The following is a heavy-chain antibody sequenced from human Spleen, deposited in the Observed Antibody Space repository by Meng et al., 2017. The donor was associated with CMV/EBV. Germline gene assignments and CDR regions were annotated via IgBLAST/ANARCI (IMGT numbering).Heavy chain of an antibody. V-gene: IGHV1-69-2*01. CDR1: GNKDSEYE. J-gene: IGHJ5*02. CDR2: EEKEEGEK. CDR3: ATENTEVGARAGLDP. D-gene: IGHD1-26*01. Sequence: YGNKDSEYEKEGGREGNGRGVEWKGIEEKEEGEKKEEEKIKGRETNTADESTDTAYMELSSLRSEDTDIYYCATENTEVGARAGLDPWGQGTLVTVSS.